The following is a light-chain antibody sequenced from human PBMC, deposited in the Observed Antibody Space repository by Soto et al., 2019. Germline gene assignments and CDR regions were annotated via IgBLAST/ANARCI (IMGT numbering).Light chain of an antibody. CDR1: QSVSSNY. Sequence: EIVLTQSPGTLSLSPGERATLSCRASQSVSSNYLAWYQQKPGQAPRLLIYGASSRATGIPDRFSGSGSGTDFTLTISRLEPEDFAVYYCQQYGSSPITFGPVTKVDIK. V-gene: IGKV3-20*01. J-gene: IGKJ3*01. CDR3: QQYGSSPIT. CDR2: GAS.